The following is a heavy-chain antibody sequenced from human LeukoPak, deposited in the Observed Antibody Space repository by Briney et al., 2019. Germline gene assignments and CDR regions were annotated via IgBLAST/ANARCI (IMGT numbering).Heavy chain of an antibody. CDR1: GGSFSGYY. J-gene: IGHJ5*02. V-gene: IGHV4-34*01. Sequence: SETLSLTCAVYGGSFSGYYWSWIRQPPGKGLKWMGEINHSGSTNYNPSLKSRVTISVDTSKNQFSLKLSSVTAADTAVYYCARAYSSSWSYNWFDPWGQGTLVTVSS. D-gene: IGHD6-13*01. CDR3: ARAYSSSWSYNWFDP. CDR2: INHSGST.